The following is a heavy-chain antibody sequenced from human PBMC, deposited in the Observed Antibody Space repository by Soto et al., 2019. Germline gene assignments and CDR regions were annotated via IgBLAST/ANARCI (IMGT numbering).Heavy chain of an antibody. Sequence: PSETLSLTCTVSGASISGYHWSWIRQPPGKGLECLGYISYSGSTNYNPSLKSRVTMSIDTSKNQFSLKLNSVTAADTAVYYCARRGARAGAAAGYYYYYCGMDVWGQGTTVTVSS. CDR1: GASISGYH. D-gene: IGHD6-13*01. CDR2: ISYSGST. V-gene: IGHV4-59*12. CDR3: ARRGARAGAAAGYYYYYCGMDV. J-gene: IGHJ6*02.